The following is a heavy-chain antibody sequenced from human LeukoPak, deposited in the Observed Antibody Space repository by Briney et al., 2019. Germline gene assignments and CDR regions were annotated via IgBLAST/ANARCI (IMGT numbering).Heavy chain of an antibody. CDR1: GYTFTSYD. J-gene: IGHJ4*02. CDR2: MNPNSGNT. V-gene: IGHV1-8*01. D-gene: IGHD6-19*01. CDR3: ARQYSSGWYGEPDY. Sequence: ASVKVSCKASGYTFTSYDISWVRQATGQGLEWMGWMNPNSGNTGYAQKFQGRVTMTRNTSISTAYMELSSLRSEDTAVYYCARQYSSGWYGEPDYWGQGTLVTVSS.